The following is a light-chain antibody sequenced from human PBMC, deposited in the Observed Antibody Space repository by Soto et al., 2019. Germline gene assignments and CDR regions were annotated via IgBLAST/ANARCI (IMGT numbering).Light chain of an antibody. CDR3: SSYTTSNTYV. Sequence: QSALTQPPSVSGSPGQSVAISCTGTSSDVGSNNRVSWYQQPPGSAPKLIIYDVSNRPSAIPDRFSGSKSANTASLTISGLQTEDEADYYCSSYTTSNTYVFGTGTKRTVL. CDR1: SSDVGSNNR. J-gene: IGLJ1*01. V-gene: IGLV2-18*02. CDR2: DVS.